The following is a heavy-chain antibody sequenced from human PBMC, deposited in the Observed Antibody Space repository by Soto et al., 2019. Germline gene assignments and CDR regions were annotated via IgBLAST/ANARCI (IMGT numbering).Heavy chain of an antibody. V-gene: IGHV4-30-4*01. D-gene: IGHD3-3*01. CDR3: ARAPTWTNNWFDP. CDR2: VYHSGTS. Sequence: SETLSLTCTVTGGSITSGGYYWSWLRQRPGKGLEWIGCVYHSGTSYSNPSLEGRVSLSVDTSRNHFSLRLNSVTAADTAVYYCARAPTWTNNWFDPWGQGTLVTVSS. CDR1: GGSITSGGYY. J-gene: IGHJ5*02.